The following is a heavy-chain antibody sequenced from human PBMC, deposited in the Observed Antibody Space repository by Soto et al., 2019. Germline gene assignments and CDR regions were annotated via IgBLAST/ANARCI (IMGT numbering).Heavy chain of an antibody. CDR3: AREWGATFDY. V-gene: IGHV4-59*01. CDR2: IYYSGST. J-gene: IGHJ4*02. D-gene: IGHD3-16*01. CDR1: GGSISSYY. Sequence: QVQLQESGPGLVKPSETLSLTCTVSGGSISSYYWSWIRQPPGKGLEWIGYIYYSGSTNYNPSLKRRVTISVDTSKNQFSLKLSSVTAADTAVYYCAREWGATFDYWGQGTLVTVSS.